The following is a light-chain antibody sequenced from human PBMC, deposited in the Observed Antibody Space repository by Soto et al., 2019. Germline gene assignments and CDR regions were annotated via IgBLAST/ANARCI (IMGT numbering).Light chain of an antibody. V-gene: IGKV1D-12*01. J-gene: IGKJ4*01. Sequence: DIQMTQSPSSVSASVGDRIIITCRASQYISTWLAWYQQKPGEAPKLLIFAASRLHGGVQSRFSVSGSGTDFTLTINNLQPEDFATYYCQQADSFPLTFGGGTKVEVK. CDR1: QYISTW. CDR3: QQADSFPLT. CDR2: AAS.